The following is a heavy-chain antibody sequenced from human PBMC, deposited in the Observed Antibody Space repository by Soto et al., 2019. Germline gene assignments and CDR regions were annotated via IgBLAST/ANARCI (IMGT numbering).Heavy chain of an antibody. CDR2: ISSSSSYT. CDR1: GFSFSDYY. V-gene: IGHV3-11*06. D-gene: IGHD2-2*01. CDR3: ARVLSSTSYYGMDV. Sequence: PGGSLRLSCAASGFSFSDYYMSWIRQAPGKGLEWGSYISSSSSYTNYADSVKGRFTISRDNAKNSLYLQMNSLRAEDTAVYYCARVLSSTSYYGMDVWGQGTTVTVCS. J-gene: IGHJ6*02.